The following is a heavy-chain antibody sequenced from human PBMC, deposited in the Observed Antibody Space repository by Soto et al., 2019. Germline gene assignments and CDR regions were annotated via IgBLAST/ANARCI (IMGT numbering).Heavy chain of an antibody. CDR1: GFTFSTYP. CDR3: ARDYCPGGVCYTIFDY. CDR2: ISGNGCST. D-gene: IGHD2-8*02. V-gene: IGHV3-64*01. J-gene: IGHJ4*02. Sequence: EVQLVEAGGNLAQPGGSLRLSCAASGFTFSTYPMHWVRQVPGTGLEYVAGISGNGCSTHYANSVKGRFTISRDNSKSTLYLKMGSMRAEDMAVYYCARDYCPGGVCYTIFDYWGQGTLVTVSS.